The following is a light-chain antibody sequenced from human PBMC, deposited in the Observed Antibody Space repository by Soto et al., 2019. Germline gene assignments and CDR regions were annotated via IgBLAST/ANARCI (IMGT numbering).Light chain of an antibody. CDR1: QSVSSY. J-gene: IGKJ1*01. V-gene: IGKV3D-15*01. CDR3: QQYNNWPPWT. Sequence: EIVLTQSPGTLSLSPGERATLSCRASQSVSSYLAWYQQKPGQAPRLLIYDASNRATGIPARFSGSGSGTEFTLTINSLQSEDSAVYYCQQYNNWPPWTFGQGTKWIS. CDR2: DAS.